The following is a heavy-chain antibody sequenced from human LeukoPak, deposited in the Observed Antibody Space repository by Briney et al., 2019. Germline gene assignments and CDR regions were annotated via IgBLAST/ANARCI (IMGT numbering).Heavy chain of an antibody. CDR1: GFTFSSYA. CDR2: ISGSGGST. D-gene: IGHD3-10*01. Sequence: GGSLRLSCAASGFTFSSYAMSWVRPAPGKGLEWVSAISGSGGSTYYADSVKGRFTISRDNSKNTLYLQMNSLRAEDTAVYYCAKDYITMVRGVIITTEPYYYYGMDVWGQGTTVTVSS. CDR3: AKDYITMVRGVIITTEPYYYYGMDV. J-gene: IGHJ6*02. V-gene: IGHV3-23*01.